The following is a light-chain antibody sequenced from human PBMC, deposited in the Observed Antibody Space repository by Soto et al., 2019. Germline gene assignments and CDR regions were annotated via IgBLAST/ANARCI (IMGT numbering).Light chain of an antibody. CDR2: SNN. V-gene: IGLV1-44*01. CDR3: SVWDDSLNGWV. CDR1: NSNIGSHT. J-gene: IGLJ3*02. Sequence: QSVLTQPPSASGTPGQRVTISCSGSNSNIGSHTVNWYQHLPGTAPKLLMYSNNRRPSGVPDRFSGSKSGSSASLAISGLQSEDEADYYCSVWDDSLNGWVFGGGTKLTVL.